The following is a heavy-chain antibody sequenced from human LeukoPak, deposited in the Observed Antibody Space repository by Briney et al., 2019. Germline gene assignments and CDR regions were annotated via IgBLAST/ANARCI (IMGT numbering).Heavy chain of an antibody. CDR1: GGSISSYY. Sequence: SETLSLTCTVSGGSISSYYWTWIRQPPGKGLEWIGYIYYTGSTNYNPSLKSRVTISVDTSKNQFSLKLSSVTAADTAVYYCARTSGYAEVEYWGQGTLVTVSS. J-gene: IGHJ4*02. D-gene: IGHD5-12*01. CDR3: ARTSGYAEVEY. V-gene: IGHV4-59*01. CDR2: IYYTGST.